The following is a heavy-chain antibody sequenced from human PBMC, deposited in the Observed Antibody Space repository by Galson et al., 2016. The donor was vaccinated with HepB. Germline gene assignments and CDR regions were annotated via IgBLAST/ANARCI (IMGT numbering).Heavy chain of an antibody. D-gene: IGHD3-22*01. CDR1: GFTFSSYA. J-gene: IGHJ3*01. V-gene: IGHV3-23*01. Sequence: SLRLSCAASGFTFSSYAMSWVRQAPGKGLEWVSAISGSGGSTYHADSVKGRVTISRDNSKNTLHLQMNSLRVEDTAVYYCAKGGRDTSGYENWGQGTMVTVSS. CDR2: ISGSGGST. CDR3: AKGGRDTSGYEN.